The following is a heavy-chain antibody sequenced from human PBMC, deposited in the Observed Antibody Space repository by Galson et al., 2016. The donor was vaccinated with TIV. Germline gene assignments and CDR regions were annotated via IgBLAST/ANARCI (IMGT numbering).Heavy chain of an antibody. CDR1: GFPFSGYA. Sequence: SLRPSCAGSGFPFSGYAIHWVRQAPGKGLEWLAVISYDGSNKYYADSVKGRFTISRDNSKSTLYLQMNRLRTEDTAVYYCARDKATGTAIDYWGQGTLLIVSS. V-gene: IGHV3-30-3*01. D-gene: IGHD6-13*01. CDR3: ARDKATGTAIDY. J-gene: IGHJ4*02. CDR2: ISYDGSNK.